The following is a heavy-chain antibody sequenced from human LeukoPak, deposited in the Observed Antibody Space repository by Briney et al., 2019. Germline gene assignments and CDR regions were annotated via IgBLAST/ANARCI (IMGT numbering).Heavy chain of an antibody. V-gene: IGHV5-51*01. D-gene: IGHD6-13*01. Sequence: GESLKISCKTSGYSFTNYWIAWVRQMPGKGLEYMGIIYPRDSDIRYNPSFRGQVTISADKSISTAYLQWTSLKASDTAMYFCARPPHTSSWYFFGFWGQGTLVTVSS. CDR2: IYPRDSDI. CDR3: ARPPHTSSWYFFGF. CDR1: GYSFTNYW. J-gene: IGHJ4*02.